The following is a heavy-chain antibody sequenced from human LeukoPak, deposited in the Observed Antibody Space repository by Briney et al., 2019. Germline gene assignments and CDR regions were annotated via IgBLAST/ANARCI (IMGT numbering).Heavy chain of an antibody. CDR1: GFTFSSYA. CDR3: ARQLGYCSDGNCYFDY. CDR2: IIGSGGST. Sequence: GGSLRLSCAASGFTFSSYAMSSVRQAPGKGPEWVSAIIGSGGSTYYAASVKGRFTISRDNSKNTLYLQMNSLRAEDTAVYYCARQLGYCSDGNCYFDYWGQGTLVTVSS. D-gene: IGHD2-15*01. V-gene: IGHV3-23*01. J-gene: IGHJ4*02.